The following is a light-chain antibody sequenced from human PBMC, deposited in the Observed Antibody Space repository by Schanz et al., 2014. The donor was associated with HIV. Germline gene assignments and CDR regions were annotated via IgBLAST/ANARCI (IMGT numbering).Light chain of an antibody. Sequence: QSVLTQPPSVSGAPGQRITISCTGSSSNIGEGYYVHWYQHVPGTAPKLLIYENNFRPSGVPDRISGSRSGTSASLAISGLQSEDEADYYCAAWDVNLNGPVFGGGTKLTVL. CDR2: ENN. CDR1: SSNIGEGYY. V-gene: IGLV1-40*01. J-gene: IGLJ2*01. CDR3: AAWDVNLNGPV.